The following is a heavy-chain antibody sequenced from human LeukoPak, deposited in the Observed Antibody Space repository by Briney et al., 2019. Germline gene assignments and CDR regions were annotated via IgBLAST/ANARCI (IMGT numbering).Heavy chain of an antibody. D-gene: IGHD2-2*01. CDR3: ARTTEGYCSSTRCYGFYYYYYMDV. J-gene: IGHJ6*03. Sequence: SETLSLTCAVSGGSISSSNWWSWVRQPPGKGLEWIGEIYHSGSTNYNPSLKSRVTISVDMSKNQFSLKLSSVTAADTAVYYCARTTEGYCSSTRCYGFYYYYYMDVWGKGTTVTISS. CDR2: IYHSGST. V-gene: IGHV4-4*02. CDR1: GGSISSSNW.